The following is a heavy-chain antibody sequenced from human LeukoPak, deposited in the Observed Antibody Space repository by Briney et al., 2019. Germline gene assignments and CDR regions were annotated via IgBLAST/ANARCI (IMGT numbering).Heavy chain of an antibody. V-gene: IGHV4-59*01. D-gene: IGHD1-26*01. CDR3: ARGVVGATGLDY. J-gene: IGHJ4*02. CDR2: IYYSGST. CDR1: GGSISSYY. Sequence: PSETLSLTCTVSGGSISSYYWSWIRQPPGKGLEWIGYIYYSGSTNYNPSLKSRVTISVDTSKNQFSLKLSSVTAEDTAVYYCARGVVGATGLDYWGQGTLVTVSS.